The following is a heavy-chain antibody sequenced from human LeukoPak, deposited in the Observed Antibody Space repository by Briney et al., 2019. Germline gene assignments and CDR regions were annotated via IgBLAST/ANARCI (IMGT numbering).Heavy chain of an antibody. J-gene: IGHJ6*03. Sequence: GSLRLSCAASGFTVSSNYMSWVRQAPGKGLEWVSVIYSGGSTYYADSVKGRFTISRDNSKNTLYLQMNSLRAEDTAVYYCARSCSSTSCYYSASYYYYMDVWGKGTTVTVSS. CDR3: ARSCSSTSCYYSASYYYYMDV. D-gene: IGHD2-2*01. CDR1: GFTVSSNY. CDR2: IYSGGST. V-gene: IGHV3-66*02.